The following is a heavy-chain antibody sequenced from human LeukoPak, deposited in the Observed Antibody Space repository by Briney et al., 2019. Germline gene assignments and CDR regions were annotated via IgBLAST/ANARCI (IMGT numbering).Heavy chain of an antibody. CDR2: IIPIFGTA. D-gene: IGHD3-10*01. CDR3: ARDVHYGSGFDY. V-gene: IGHV1-69*05. CDR1: GGTFSSYA. Sequence: ASVKVSCKASGGTFSSYAISWVRQAPGQGLEWMGGIIPIFGTANYAQKLQGRVTMTTDTSTSTAYMELRSLRSDDTAVYYCARDVHYGSGFDYWGQGTLVTVSS. J-gene: IGHJ4*02.